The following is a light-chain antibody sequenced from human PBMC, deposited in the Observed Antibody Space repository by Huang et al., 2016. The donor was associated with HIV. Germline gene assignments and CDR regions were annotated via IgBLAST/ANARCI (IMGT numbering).Light chain of an antibody. CDR3: QQSYNTPT. CDR2: GAS. CDR1: QRINSY. Sequence: DIQMTQSPSSLSASVGDRVTITCRASQRINSYLNWYQQKPGKAPNLLIYGASSLQSGVPSRFSGRGAGTDFTLTISSLQPEDFATYYCQQSYNTPTFGHGTKVEI. V-gene: IGKV1-39*01. J-gene: IGKJ1*01.